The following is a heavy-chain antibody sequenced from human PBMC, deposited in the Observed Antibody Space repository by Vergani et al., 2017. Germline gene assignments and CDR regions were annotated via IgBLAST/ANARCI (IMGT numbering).Heavy chain of an antibody. CDR2: INPSGGST. J-gene: IGHJ5*02. D-gene: IGHD2-2*02. CDR1: GGPFKNSA. V-gene: IGHV1-46*02. Sequence: QVQLVQSGAEVKKPGSSVKVSCKASGGPFKNSAFSWVRQVPGQGLEWMGIINPSGGSTNYAQKFQGRVTMTRDTSTSTVFMELSSLRSEDTAVYYCARGCGSTSCYKRGEDWFDPWGQGTLVTVSS. CDR3: ARGCGSTSCYKRGEDWFDP.